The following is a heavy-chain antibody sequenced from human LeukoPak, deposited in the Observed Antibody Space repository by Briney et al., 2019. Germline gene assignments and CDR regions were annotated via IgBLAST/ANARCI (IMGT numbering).Heavy chain of an antibody. J-gene: IGHJ4*02. CDR2: ISSSSRYI. Sequence: GGSLRLSRAASGFNFSTYSMDWVRQAPGKGLEWVSSISSSSRYIYYSDSVKGRFTISRDNAKNSLYLQMNSLRTEDTAVYYCARVDPSARGFCSGGNCLLPDFWGQGTLVTVSS. V-gene: IGHV3-21*01. CDR3: ARVDPSARGFCSGGNCLLPDF. D-gene: IGHD2-15*01. CDR1: GFNFSTYS.